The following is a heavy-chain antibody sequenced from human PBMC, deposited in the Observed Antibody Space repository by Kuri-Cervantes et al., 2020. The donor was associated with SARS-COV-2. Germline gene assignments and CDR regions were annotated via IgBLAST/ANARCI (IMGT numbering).Heavy chain of an antibody. CDR2: INHGGST. D-gene: IGHD6-19*01. V-gene: IGHV4-34*01. Sequence: ESLKISCAASGFTFSSYWMSWIRQPPGKGLEWIGEINHGGSTNYNPSLKSRVTISVDTSKNQFSLKLSSVTAADTAVYYCARGDSSGWPIEDWFDPWGQGTLVTVSS. CDR3: ARGDSSGWPIEDWFDP. CDR1: GFTFSSYW. J-gene: IGHJ5*02.